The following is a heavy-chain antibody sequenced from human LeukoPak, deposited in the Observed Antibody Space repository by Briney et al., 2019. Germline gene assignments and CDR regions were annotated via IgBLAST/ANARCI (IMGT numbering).Heavy chain of an antibody. CDR2: IKQDGSEK. J-gene: IGHJ4*02. V-gene: IGHV3-7*03. Sequence: PGGSLRLSCAASGFTFSSYWMSWVRQAPGKGLEWVANIKQDGSEKYYVDSVKGRFTISRDNSKNTLYLQMNSLRAEDTAVYYCAKDSRFWSGPTGLYYFDYWGQGTLVTVSS. CDR1: GFTFSSYW. D-gene: IGHD3-3*01. CDR3: AKDSRFWSGPTGLYYFDY.